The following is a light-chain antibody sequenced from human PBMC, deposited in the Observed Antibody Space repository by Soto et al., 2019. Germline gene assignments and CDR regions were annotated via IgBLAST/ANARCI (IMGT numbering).Light chain of an antibody. CDR3: QRYNSVPPVT. CDR1: QGISNY. CDR2: AAS. Sequence: DIQMTQSQSSLSASVGDRVTITCRASQGISNYLAWYQQQPGKPPKLLMYAASTLQSGVPSRFSGSGSGTDFTLTISSLQPEDVATYYCQRYNSVPPVTFGPGTKVNL. V-gene: IGKV1-27*01. J-gene: IGKJ3*01.